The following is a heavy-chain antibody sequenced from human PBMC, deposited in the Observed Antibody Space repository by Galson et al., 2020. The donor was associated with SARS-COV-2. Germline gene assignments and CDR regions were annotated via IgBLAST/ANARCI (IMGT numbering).Heavy chain of an antibody. V-gene: IGHV4-59*01. CDR2: VSNSGGA. CDR3: ASLNPYRT. D-gene: IGHD3-16*02. J-gene: IGHJ5*02. CDR1: GASISNYY. Sequence: ETLSLTCTVSGASISNYYWSWIRQPPGKGLEWIGFVSNSGGAKSNPSLKSRVTISVDTSKNQFSLKLASVTTADTAVYYCASLNPYRTWGQGTLITVSS.